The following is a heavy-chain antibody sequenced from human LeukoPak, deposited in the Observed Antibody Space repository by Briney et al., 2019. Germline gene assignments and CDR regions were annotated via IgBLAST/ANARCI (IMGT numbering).Heavy chain of an antibody. V-gene: IGHV4-61*02. CDR1: GGSISSGSYY. J-gene: IGHJ4*02. Sequence: PSETLSLTCTVSGGSISSGSYYWSWIRQPAGKGLEWIGRIYTSGSTNYNPSLKSRVTISVDTSKNQFSLKLSSVTAADTAVYYCATSSIAARSFDYWGQGTLVTVSS. CDR3: ATSSIAARSFDY. D-gene: IGHD6-6*01. CDR2: IYTSGST.